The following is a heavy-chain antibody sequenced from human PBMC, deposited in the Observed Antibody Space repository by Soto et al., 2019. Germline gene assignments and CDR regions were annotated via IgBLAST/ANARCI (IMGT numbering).Heavy chain of an antibody. CDR1: GFTVSSNY. D-gene: IGHD6-13*01. V-gene: IGHV3-66*01. Sequence: PGGSLRLSCAASGFTVSSNYMSWVRQAPGKGLEWVSVIYSGGSTYYADSVKGRFTISRDNSKNTLYLQMNSLRAEDTAVYYCARDPFGESSWPTQTDFDYWGQGTLVTVSS. CDR3: ARDPFGESSWPTQTDFDY. J-gene: IGHJ4*02. CDR2: IYSGGST.